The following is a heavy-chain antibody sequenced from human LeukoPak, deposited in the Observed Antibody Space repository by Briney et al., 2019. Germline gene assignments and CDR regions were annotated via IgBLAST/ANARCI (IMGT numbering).Heavy chain of an antibody. CDR2: ISYDGSNK. D-gene: IGHD2-15*01. CDR3: ASTPAGYYFDY. CDR1: GFSFRSYG. J-gene: IGHJ4*02. Sequence: PGGSLRLSCAASGFSFRSYGVHWVRQAPGKGLEWVAVISYDGSNKYYADSVKGRFTISRDNAKNSLYLQMNSLRAEDTAVYYCASTPAGYYFDYWGQGTLVTVSS. V-gene: IGHV3-33*05.